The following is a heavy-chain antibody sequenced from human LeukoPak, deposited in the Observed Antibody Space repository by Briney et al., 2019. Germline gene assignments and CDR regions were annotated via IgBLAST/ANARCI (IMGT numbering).Heavy chain of an antibody. CDR1: GFTFSSYL. CDR3: ARNTAGLTFDY. V-gene: IGHV3-74*01. Sequence: GGSLRLSCAASGFTFSSYLMHWVRQAPGKGLVWVSRIKSDGSSTNYADSVKGRFTISRGNAENTLYLQMNSLRAEDTAVYYCARNTAGLTFDYWGQGTLVTVSS. J-gene: IGHJ4*02. D-gene: IGHD5-18*01. CDR2: IKSDGSST.